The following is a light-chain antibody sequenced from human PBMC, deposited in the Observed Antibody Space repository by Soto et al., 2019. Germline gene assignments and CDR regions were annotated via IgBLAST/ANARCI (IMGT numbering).Light chain of an antibody. Sequence: DIQMTQSPSTLSASVGDRVTITCRASQSISSWLAWYQQNPRKAPKLLIYDASSLESGVPSRFSGSGSGTEFTLTISSLQPDDFATYYCQQYNSYPWTFGQGTKV. V-gene: IGKV1-5*01. J-gene: IGKJ1*01. CDR3: QQYNSYPWT. CDR1: QSISSW. CDR2: DAS.